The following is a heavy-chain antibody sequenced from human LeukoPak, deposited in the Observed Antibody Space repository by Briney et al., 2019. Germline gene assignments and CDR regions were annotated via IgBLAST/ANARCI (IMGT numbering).Heavy chain of an antibody. CDR2: IRYDGSNK. J-gene: IGHJ6*03. Sequence: GGSLRLSCAASGFTFSSYGMHWVRQAPGKGLEWVAFIRYDGSNKYYADSVKGRFTISRDNSKNTLYLQMNSLRAEDTAVYYCAKDSEDIVVVPAALTPEGYYYYYMDVWGKGTTVTVSS. CDR3: AKDSEDIVVVPAALTPEGYYYYYMDV. CDR1: GFTFSSYG. V-gene: IGHV3-30*02. D-gene: IGHD2-2*01.